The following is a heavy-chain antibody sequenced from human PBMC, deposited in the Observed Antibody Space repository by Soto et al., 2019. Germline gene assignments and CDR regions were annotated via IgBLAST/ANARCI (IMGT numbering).Heavy chain of an antibody. CDR1: GGTFSSYT. J-gene: IGHJ4*02. CDR2: IIPILGIA. V-gene: IGHV1-69*04. Sequence: GASVKVSCKASGGTFSSYTISWVRQAPGQGLEWVGRIIPILGIANYAQKFQGRVTITADKSTSTAYMELSSLRSEDTAVYYCARDNPGAVTASDYWGQGTLVTVSS. D-gene: IGHD4-17*01. CDR3: ARDNPGAVTASDY.